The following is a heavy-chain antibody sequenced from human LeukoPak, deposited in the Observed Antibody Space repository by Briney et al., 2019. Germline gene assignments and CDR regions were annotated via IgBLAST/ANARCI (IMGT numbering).Heavy chain of an antibody. J-gene: IGHJ4*02. CDR3: ARYLSAAGTGVDY. CDR2: ISSSSYI. CDR1: GFTSSSYS. Sequence: PGGSLRLSCAASGFTSSSYSMNWVRQAPGKGLEWVSSISSSSYIYYADSVKGRFTISRDNAKNSLYLQMNSLRAEDTAVYYCARYLSAAGTGVDYWGQGTLVTVSS. D-gene: IGHD6-13*01. V-gene: IGHV3-21*01.